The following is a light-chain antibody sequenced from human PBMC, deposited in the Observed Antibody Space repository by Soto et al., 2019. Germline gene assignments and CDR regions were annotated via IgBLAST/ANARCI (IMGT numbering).Light chain of an antibody. CDR1: SSDVGGYNY. V-gene: IGLV2-14*03. Sequence: QSVLTQPASVSGSPGQSITISCTGTSSDVGGYNYVSWYQQHPGKAPKLMIYDVSDRPSGVSNRFSASKSGNTASLTISGLQAEDEADYYCCSYTSRSTPWVFGTGTKVTVL. CDR2: DVS. CDR3: CSYTSRSTPWV. J-gene: IGLJ1*01.